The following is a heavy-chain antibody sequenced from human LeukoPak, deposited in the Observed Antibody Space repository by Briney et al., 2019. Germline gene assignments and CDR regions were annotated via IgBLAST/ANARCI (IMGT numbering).Heavy chain of an antibody. CDR1: GFTFTDYI. CDR3: ARGGQQMSDAMDV. V-gene: IGHV3-30-3*01. Sequence: PGRSLRLSCAASGFTFTDYIMHWVRQAPGKGLEWVTVISYDGTIEYYADSVKGRFTISKDNSKNRLYLQMNSLRTEDTAVYFCARGGQQMSDAMDVWGQGTTVTVSS. D-gene: IGHD6-13*01. J-gene: IGHJ6*02. CDR2: ISYDGTIE.